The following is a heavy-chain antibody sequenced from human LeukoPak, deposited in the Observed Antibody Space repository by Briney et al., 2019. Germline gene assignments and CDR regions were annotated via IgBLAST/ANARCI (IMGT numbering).Heavy chain of an antibody. D-gene: IGHD3-10*01. CDR1: GFTFSSYA. Sequence: QAGGSLRLSCAASGFTFSSYAMHWVRQAPGKGLEWVAVISYDGNNKYYADSVKGRFTISRDNSKNTLYLQMNSLRAEDTAVYYCAREDNPAGRFDPWGQGTLVTVSS. CDR3: AREDNPAGRFDP. V-gene: IGHV3-30-3*01. J-gene: IGHJ5*02. CDR2: ISYDGNNK.